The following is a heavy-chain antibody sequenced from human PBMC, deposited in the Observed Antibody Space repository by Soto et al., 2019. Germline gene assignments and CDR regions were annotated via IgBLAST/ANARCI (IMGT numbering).Heavy chain of an antibody. CDR2: IRSGGSPI. Sequence: EVQLVESGGGLVQPGGSLRLSCAASGFTFSSYSMNWVRQAPGKGLEWISYIRSGGSPIYYADSVKGRFTISRDNAKDSLYLQMNSLRDEDTAVYYCARDPHSLDYWGPGTLVTVAS. V-gene: IGHV3-48*02. J-gene: IGHJ4*02. CDR1: GFTFSSYS. CDR3: ARDPHSLDY.